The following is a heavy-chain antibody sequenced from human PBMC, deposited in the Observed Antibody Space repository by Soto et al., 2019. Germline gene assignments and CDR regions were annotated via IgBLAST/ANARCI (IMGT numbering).Heavy chain of an antibody. CDR3: ARHSTDYYDSSGYPNDAFDI. CDR2: IYYNGGT. D-gene: IGHD3-22*01. CDR1: GGSIISISYY. J-gene: IGHJ3*02. Sequence: SETLSLTCTVSGGSIISISYYWVWIRHPPGNGLEWIGIIYYNGGTYYNPSLKSRVTISVDTSKNQFSLKLSSVTAADTAVYYCARHSTDYYDSSGYPNDAFDIWGQGTMVTVSS. V-gene: IGHV4-39*01.